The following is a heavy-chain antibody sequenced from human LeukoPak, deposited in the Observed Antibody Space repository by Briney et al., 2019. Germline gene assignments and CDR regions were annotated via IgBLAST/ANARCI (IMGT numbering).Heavy chain of an antibody. CDR1: GFTFSNYG. D-gene: IGHD3-10*01. J-gene: IGHJ6*03. CDR3: AKSAQDYYGSGSYYYPYYDYFIDV. CDR2: IYYNGNNK. V-gene: IGHV3-33*06. Sequence: GGSLRLSCDASGFTFSNYGMQWVRQAAGKGLEWVALIYYNGNNKIYSDSVKDRFTIYRDNSKNTLFLQMNSLRAEDSAVYYCAKSAQDYYGSGSYYYPYYDYFIDVWGKGTTVTVSS.